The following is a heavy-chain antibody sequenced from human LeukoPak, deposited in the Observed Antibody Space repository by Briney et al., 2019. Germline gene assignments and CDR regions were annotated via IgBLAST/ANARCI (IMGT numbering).Heavy chain of an antibody. D-gene: IGHD3-22*01. CDR3: ARRSSGYYDY. V-gene: IGHV3-23*05. CDR1: GFTFSTYA. Sequence: PGGSLRLSCAASGFTFSTYAMSWVRQAPGTGLEWVSAISKTGGSTFYADSVKGRFTISRDNSKNTLYLQMNNLRAEDTAVYYCARRSSGYYDYWGQGTLLTVSS. J-gene: IGHJ4*02. CDR2: ISKTGGST.